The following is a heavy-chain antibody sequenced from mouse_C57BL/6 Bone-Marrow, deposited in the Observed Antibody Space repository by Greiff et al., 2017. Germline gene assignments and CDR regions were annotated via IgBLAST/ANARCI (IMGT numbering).Heavy chain of an antibody. CDR2: IDPENGDT. V-gene: IGHV14-4*01. Sequence: EVQLQQSGAELVRPGASVKLSCTASGFNIKDDYMHWVKQRPEQGLEWIGWIDPENGDTEYASKFQGKATITPDTSSNTAYLQLSSLTSEDTAVYYCTTLYYEGYWGQGTTLTVSS. J-gene: IGHJ2*01. CDR1: GFNIKDDY. D-gene: IGHD2-4*01. CDR3: TTLYYEGY.